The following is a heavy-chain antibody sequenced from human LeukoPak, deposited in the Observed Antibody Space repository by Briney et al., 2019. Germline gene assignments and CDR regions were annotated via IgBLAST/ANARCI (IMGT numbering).Heavy chain of an antibody. J-gene: IGHJ4*02. CDR3: ARGYGDLGY. Sequence: GGSLRLSCAASGFTLSSYTMNWVRQAPGKGLGWVSSISSSISYIYYADSVKGRFTISRDNAKNSLYLQMNSLRAEGTAVYYCARGYGDLGYWGQGTLVTVSS. CDR1: GFTLSSYT. V-gene: IGHV3-21*01. CDR2: ISSSISYI. D-gene: IGHD4-17*01.